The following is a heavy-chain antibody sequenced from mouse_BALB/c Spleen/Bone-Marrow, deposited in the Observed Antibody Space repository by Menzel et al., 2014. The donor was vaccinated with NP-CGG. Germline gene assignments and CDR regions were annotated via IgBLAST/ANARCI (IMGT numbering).Heavy chain of an antibody. Sequence: VQLLQSGAELVKPGASVKLSCTASGFNIXDTYMHWVKQRPEQGLEWIGRVDPANGNTKYDPKFKGKATITADKSSNTAYLQLSSLTSEDTAVDHCARYILGTYFDYWGQGTTLTVSS. J-gene: IGHJ2*01. CDR3: ARYILGTYFDY. V-gene: IGHV14-3*02. D-gene: IGHD1-3*01. CDR1: GFNIXDTY. CDR2: VDPANGNT.